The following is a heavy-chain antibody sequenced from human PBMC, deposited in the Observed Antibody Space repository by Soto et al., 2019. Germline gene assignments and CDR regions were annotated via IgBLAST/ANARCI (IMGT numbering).Heavy chain of an antibody. D-gene: IGHD7-27*01. Sequence: QVQLVESGGGVVQPGRSLRLPCAASGFTFSSYAMHWVRQAPGKGLEWVAVISYDGSNKYYADSVKGRFTISRDNSKNTLYLQMNSLRAEDTAVYYCARGTRRSNSFDYWGQGTLVTVSS. J-gene: IGHJ4*02. CDR3: ARGTRRSNSFDY. CDR2: ISYDGSNK. CDR1: GFTFSSYA. V-gene: IGHV3-30-3*01.